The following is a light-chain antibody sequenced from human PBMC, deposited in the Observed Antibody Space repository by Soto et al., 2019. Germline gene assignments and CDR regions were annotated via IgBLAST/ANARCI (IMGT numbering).Light chain of an antibody. J-gene: IGKJ1*01. CDR3: QQYYSTPPWT. CDR2: WSS. CDR1: QSVLYSSNNKNC. Sequence: DIVMTQSPDSLAVSLGERATINCKSSQSVLYSSNNKNCLAWYQHKPGQPPKLLIHWSSTRESGVPDRFSGSGSGTDFTLTISSLQAEDVAVYYCQQYYSTPPWTFGQGTKVEIK. V-gene: IGKV4-1*01.